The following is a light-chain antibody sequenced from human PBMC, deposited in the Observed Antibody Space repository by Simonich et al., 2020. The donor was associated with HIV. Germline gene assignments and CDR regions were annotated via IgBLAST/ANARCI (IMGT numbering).Light chain of an antibody. Sequence: AIQLTQSPSSLSASVGDRVPITCRASQGISSALAWYQQKPGKAPKLLIYDASSFESGVPSRFSGSGSGTDFTLTISSLQPEDFATYYCQQFNSYPQTFGQGTRLEIK. J-gene: IGKJ5*01. CDR3: QQFNSYPQT. V-gene: IGKV1-13*02. CDR2: DAS. CDR1: QGISSA.